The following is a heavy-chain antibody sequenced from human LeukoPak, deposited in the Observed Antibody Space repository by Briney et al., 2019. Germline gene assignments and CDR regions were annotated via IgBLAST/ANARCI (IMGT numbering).Heavy chain of an antibody. CDR2: ISSSSSTI. D-gene: IGHD1-26*01. Sequence: PGGSLRLSCAASGFTFSSYSMNWLRQAPGKGLEGVSYISSSSSTIYYADSVKGRFTISRDNAKNSLYLQMNSLRAEDTAVYYCARGSQDFDYWGQGTLVTVSS. CDR1: GFTFSSYS. V-gene: IGHV3-48*01. CDR3: ARGSQDFDY. J-gene: IGHJ4*02.